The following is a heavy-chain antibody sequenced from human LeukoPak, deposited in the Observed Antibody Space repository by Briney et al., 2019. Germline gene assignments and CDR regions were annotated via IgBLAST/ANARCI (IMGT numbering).Heavy chain of an antibody. CDR1: GGSISSSSYY. Sequence: SGTLSLTCTVSGGSISSSSYYWGWIRQPPGKGLEWIGSIYYSGSTYYNPSLKSRVTISVDTSKNQFSLKLSSVTAADTAVYYCARTPGRGYSQGPFDYWGQGTLVTVSS. CDR3: ARTPGRGYSQGPFDY. J-gene: IGHJ4*02. CDR2: IYYSGST. D-gene: IGHD5-18*01. V-gene: IGHV4-39*01.